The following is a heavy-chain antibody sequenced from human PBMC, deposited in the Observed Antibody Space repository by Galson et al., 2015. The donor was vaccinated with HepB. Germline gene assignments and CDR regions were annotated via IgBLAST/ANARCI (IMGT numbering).Heavy chain of an antibody. CDR3: ARDRRNRGWYGMDV. D-gene: IGHD6-19*01. V-gene: IGHV3-11*06. CDR2: ISSSSSYT. J-gene: IGHJ6*02. Sequence: SLRLSCAASGFTFSDYYMSWIRQAPGKGLEWVSYISSSSSYTNYADSVKGRFTISRDNAKNSLYLQMNSLRAEDTAVYYCARDRRNRGWYGMDVWGQGTTVTVSS. CDR1: GFTFSDYY.